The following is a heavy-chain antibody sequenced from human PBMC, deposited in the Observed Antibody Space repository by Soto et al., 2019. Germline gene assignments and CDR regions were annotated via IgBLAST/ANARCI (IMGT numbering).Heavy chain of an antibody. D-gene: IGHD1-26*01. CDR1: GFTFSSYW. V-gene: IGHV3-74*01. Sequence: EVQLVESGGGLVQPGGSLRLSCAASGFTFSSYWMHWVRQAPGKGLVWVSRIKTDGSVTSYADSVKGRFTISRDNAKNTLYLQMNSLRAEDTAVYNCARVGVGAYYFDYWGQGTLVTVSS. CDR2: IKTDGSVT. CDR3: ARVGVGAYYFDY. J-gene: IGHJ4*02.